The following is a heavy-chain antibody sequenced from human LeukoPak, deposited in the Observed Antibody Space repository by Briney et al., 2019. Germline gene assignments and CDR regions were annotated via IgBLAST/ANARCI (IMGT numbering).Heavy chain of an antibody. Sequence: GGSLRLSCAASGFTFSSYSMNWVRQAPGKGLEWVSSISSSSSYIYYADSVKGRFTISRDNAKNSLYLQMNSLRAEDTAVYYCARVGGCSSTSCYTRGYYYYMDVWGKGTTVTVSS. D-gene: IGHD2-2*02. CDR1: GFTFSSYS. CDR2: ISSSSSYI. CDR3: ARVGGCSSTSCYTRGYYYYMDV. J-gene: IGHJ6*03. V-gene: IGHV3-21*01.